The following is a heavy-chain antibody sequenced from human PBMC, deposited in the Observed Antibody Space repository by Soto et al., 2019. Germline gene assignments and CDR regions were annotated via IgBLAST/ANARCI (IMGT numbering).Heavy chain of an antibody. D-gene: IGHD6-6*01. J-gene: IGHJ6*02. Sequence: PGGSLRLSCAASGFIFSDYGRHWVRQAPGKGLEWVAVISHDGSNKWYADSLKGQFTISRDNSKNTLYLQINSLRAEDTAVYYCASLSSSSSYYYYGMDVWGQGTTVTVSS. V-gene: IGHV3-30*03. CDR1: GFIFSDYG. CDR2: ISHDGSNK. CDR3: ASLSSSSSYYYYGMDV.